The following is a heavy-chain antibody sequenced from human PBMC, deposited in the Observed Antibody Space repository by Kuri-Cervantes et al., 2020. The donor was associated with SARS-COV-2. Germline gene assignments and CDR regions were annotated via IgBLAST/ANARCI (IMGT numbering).Heavy chain of an antibody. Sequence: GGSLRLSCAASGFTFSNAWMSWVRQAPGKGLEWVSAISGSGGSTYYADSVKGRSTISRDNSKNTLYLQMNSLRAEDTAVYYCAKGTPEYQLRAFDIWGQGTRVTVSS. V-gene: IGHV3-23*01. CDR1: GFTFSNAW. D-gene: IGHD2-2*01. J-gene: IGHJ3*02. CDR2: ISGSGGST. CDR3: AKGTPEYQLRAFDI.